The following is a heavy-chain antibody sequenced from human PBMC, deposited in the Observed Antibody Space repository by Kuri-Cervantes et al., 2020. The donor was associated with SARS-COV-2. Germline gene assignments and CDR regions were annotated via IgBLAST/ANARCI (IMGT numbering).Heavy chain of an antibody. J-gene: IGHJ6*02. D-gene: IGHD2-15*01. Sequence: SETLSLTCAVYGGSFSGYYWSWIRQPPGKGLEWIGEITQSGNTNYNPSLKSRVTISVDTSRNQFSLRLSSTTAADTAVYYCARHPRYCSGGSCHRYPYYYYYYGMDVWGQGTTVTVSS. CDR1: GGSFSGYY. V-gene: IGHV4-34*01. CDR2: ITQSGNT. CDR3: ARHPRYCSGGSCHRYPYYYYYYGMDV.